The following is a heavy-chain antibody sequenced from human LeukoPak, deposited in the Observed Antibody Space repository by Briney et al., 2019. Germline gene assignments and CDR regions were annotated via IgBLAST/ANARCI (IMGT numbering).Heavy chain of an antibody. CDR2: TYYRSKWFN. CDR3: ARERDLGIAQTNFDF. Sequence: SQTLSLTCAISGDSVSSNSAAWNRIRQSPSRGLEWLGRTYYRSKWFNDYAVSVKSRITVNPDTSKNQFSLQLNSVTPEDTAVYYCARERDLGIAQTNFDFWGQGTLVTVSS. CDR1: GDSVSSNSAA. D-gene: IGHD2-21*01. V-gene: IGHV6-1*01. J-gene: IGHJ4*02.